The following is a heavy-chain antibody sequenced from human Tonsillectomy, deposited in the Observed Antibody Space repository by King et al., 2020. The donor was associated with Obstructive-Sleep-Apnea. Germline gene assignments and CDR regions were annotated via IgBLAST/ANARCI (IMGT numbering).Heavy chain of an antibody. Sequence: QLQESGPGLVKPSEILSLTCTVSGGAVSTYYWSWIRQPPGKGLEWIGYIYYSGSTNYNRSLKSRVTISLDTPNNPVSLKLSSVTAADTAVYYCSRVNCRGGSCYPGYWGQGTLVTVSS. CDR1: GGAVSTYY. CDR2: IYYSGST. D-gene: IGHD2-15*01. CDR3: SRVNCRGGSCYPGY. V-gene: IGHV4-59*02. J-gene: IGHJ4*02.